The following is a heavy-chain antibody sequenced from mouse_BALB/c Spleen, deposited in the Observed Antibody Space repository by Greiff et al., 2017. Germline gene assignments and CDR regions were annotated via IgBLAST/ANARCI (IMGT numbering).Heavy chain of an antibody. Sequence: VQLQQSGPGLVQPSQSLSITCTVSGFSLTSYGVHWVRQSPGKGLEWLGVIWSGGSTDYNAAFISRLSISKDNSKSQVFLKMNSLQTDDTARYYCARDRGGSNWGFDYWGQGTTLTVSS. V-gene: IGHV2-2*01. CDR3: ARDRGGSNWGFDY. CDR1: GFSLTSYG. CDR2: IWSGGST. D-gene: IGHD4-1*01. J-gene: IGHJ2*01.